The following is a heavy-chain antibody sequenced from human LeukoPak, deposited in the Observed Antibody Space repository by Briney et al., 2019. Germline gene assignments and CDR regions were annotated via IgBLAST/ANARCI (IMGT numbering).Heavy chain of an antibody. V-gene: IGHV5-10-1*01. Sequence: GESLKISCKGSGYSFTSYWISWVRQMPGKGLEWMGRIDPSDSYTNYSPSFQGHVTISADKSISTAYLQWSSLKASDTAMYYCARGRNWNYIWTIEDRFDPWGQGTLVTVSS. D-gene: IGHD1-7*01. CDR3: ARGRNWNYIWTIEDRFDP. CDR2: IDPSDSYT. J-gene: IGHJ5*02. CDR1: GYSFTSYW.